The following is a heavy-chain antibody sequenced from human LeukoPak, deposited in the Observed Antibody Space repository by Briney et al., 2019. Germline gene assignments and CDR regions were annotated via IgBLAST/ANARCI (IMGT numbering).Heavy chain of an antibody. D-gene: IGHD6-13*01. CDR2: IKHDGSEK. CDR3: ERVGTAEGTLEDY. J-gene: IGHJ4*02. V-gene: IGHV3-7*01. Sequence: GGSLRLSCAASGFTFSSYWMSWVRQPPGKGLEWVANIKHDGSEKYYVDSLKGRITISRDNAKNSLYLQMNSLSAEDTAVYYCERVGTAEGTLEDYWGQGTLVTVSS. CDR1: GFTFSSYW.